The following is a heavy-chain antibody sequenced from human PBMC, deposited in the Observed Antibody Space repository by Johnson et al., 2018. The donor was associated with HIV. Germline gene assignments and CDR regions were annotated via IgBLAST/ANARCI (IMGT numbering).Heavy chain of an antibody. J-gene: IGHJ3*02. CDR1: GFTFSSYD. V-gene: IGHV3-13*01. CDR2: IGTAGDT. Sequence: MLLVESGGGWVQPGGSLRLSCAASGFTFSSYDMHWVRQATGKGLEWVSAIGTAGDTYYPGSVKGRFTISRDNAKNSLYLQMNSLRAGDTAVYYCARDPNARYYDILTGYYIYAFDIWGQGTVVTVSS. D-gene: IGHD3-9*01. CDR3: ARDPNARYYDILTGYYIYAFDI.